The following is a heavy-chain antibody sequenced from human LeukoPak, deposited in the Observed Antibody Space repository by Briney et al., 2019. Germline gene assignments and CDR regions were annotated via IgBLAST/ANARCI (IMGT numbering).Heavy chain of an antibody. J-gene: IGHJ4*02. CDR3: ARDDSGYDVSQNDY. Sequence: PGGSLRLSCAASGFTVSSNYMSWVRQAPGMGLEWVSVIYSGGSTYYADSVKGRFTISRDNSKNTLYLQMNSLRAEDTAVYYCARDDSGYDVSQNDYWGQGTLVTVSS. CDR2: IYSGGST. D-gene: IGHD5-12*01. V-gene: IGHV3-66*02. CDR1: GFTVSSNY.